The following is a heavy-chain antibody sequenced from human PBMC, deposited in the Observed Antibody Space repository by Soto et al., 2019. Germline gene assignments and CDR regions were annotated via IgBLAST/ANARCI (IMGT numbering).Heavy chain of an antibody. CDR1: GFTFSNYA. Sequence: PGGSLRLSCAGSGFTFSNYAMSWVRQAQGKGLEWVSAISSAVNTYSADSVKGRFTISRDNSKNTLSLQMNSLRAEDTAVYYCAKQVRDGTSSPYYFDYWGQGTLVTVSS. D-gene: IGHD6-6*01. CDR3: AKQVRDGTSSPYYFDY. J-gene: IGHJ4*02. CDR2: ISSAVNT. V-gene: IGHV3-23*01.